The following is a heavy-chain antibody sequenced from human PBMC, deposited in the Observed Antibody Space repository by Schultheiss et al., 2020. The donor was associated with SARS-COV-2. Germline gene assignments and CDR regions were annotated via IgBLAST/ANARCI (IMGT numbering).Heavy chain of an antibody. CDR1: GYTFTSYG. V-gene: IGHV1-18*01. CDR3: ARGAGVRTTSGFDI. J-gene: IGHJ3*02. D-gene: IGHD6-13*01. CDR2: IIPIFGTA. Sequence: ASVKVSCKASGYTFTSYGISWVRQAPGQGLEWMGGIIPIFGTANYAQKFQGRVTMTTDTSTSTAYMELRSLRSDDTAVYYCARGAGVRTTSGFDIWGQGTMVTVSS.